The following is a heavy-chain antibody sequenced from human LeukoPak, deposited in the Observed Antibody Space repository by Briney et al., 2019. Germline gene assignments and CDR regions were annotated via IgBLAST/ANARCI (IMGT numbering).Heavy chain of an antibody. J-gene: IGHJ4*02. V-gene: IGHV5-51*01. CDR2: IYPGDSDT. D-gene: IGHD6-13*01. CDR3: ATRFRYSSSWYYFDY. Sequence: GESLEISWKGSGYSFTSYWIGRVRQLPGQGLEWMGIIYPGDSDTRYSPSFQGQVTISASKSISTAYLQWSSLKASDTAMYYCATRFRYSSSWYYFDYWGQGTLVTVSS. CDR1: GYSFTSYW.